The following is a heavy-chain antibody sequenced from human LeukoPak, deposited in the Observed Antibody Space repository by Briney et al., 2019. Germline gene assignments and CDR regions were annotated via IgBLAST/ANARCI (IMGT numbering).Heavy chain of an antibody. CDR3: ARVGGITMGPGVMPPYYYGMDV. V-gene: IGHV1-3*01. J-gene: IGHJ6*04. Sequence: ASVKVSCKASGYTFTSYAMHWVRQAPGQRLEWMGWINAGNGNTKYSQKFQGRVTITRDTSASTAYMELSSLRSEDTAGYYCARVGGITMGPGVMPPYYYGMDVWGKGTTVTVSS. CDR1: GYTFTSYA. CDR2: INAGNGNT. D-gene: IGHD3-10*01.